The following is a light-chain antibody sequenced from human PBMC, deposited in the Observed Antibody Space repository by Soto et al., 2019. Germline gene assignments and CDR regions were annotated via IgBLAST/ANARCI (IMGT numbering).Light chain of an antibody. J-gene: IGLJ2*01. CDR3: SSYAGSNIVV. Sequence: QSALTQPPSASGSPGQSVTISCTGTSRDIGAYNYVSWYQQHPGKAPKLMIYEVIKRPSGVPDRFSGSKSGNTASLTVSGLQAEDEGDYYCSSYAGSNIVVFGGGTQLTVL. CDR1: SRDIGAYNY. CDR2: EVI. V-gene: IGLV2-8*01.